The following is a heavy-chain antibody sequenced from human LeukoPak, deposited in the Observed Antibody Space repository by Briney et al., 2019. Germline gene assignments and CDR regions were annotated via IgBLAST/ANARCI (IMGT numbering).Heavy chain of an antibody. D-gene: IGHD3-22*01. CDR2: ISDNGGST. CDR3: AKVRSMIVVGPDAFDI. CDR1: GFTFSSYA. Sequence: PGGSLRLSCTASGFTFSSYAMSWVRQAPGKRLEWVSAISDNGGSTYYAHSVKGRFTISRDNSKNTLSLQMNSLSAEDTAVYLFAKVRSMIVVGPDAFDIWGQGTMVTVSS. V-gene: IGHV3-23*01. J-gene: IGHJ3*02.